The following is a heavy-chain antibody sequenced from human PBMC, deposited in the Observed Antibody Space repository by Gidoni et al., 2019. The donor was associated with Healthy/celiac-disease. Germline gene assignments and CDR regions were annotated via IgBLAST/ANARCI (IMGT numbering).Heavy chain of an antibody. CDR3: ARERLTYYDFWSGYYPDY. D-gene: IGHD3-3*01. V-gene: IGHV1-18*01. Sequence: QVQLVQSGAEVKKPGASVKVSCKASGYTFTSSGISWVRQAPGQGLEWMGWISAYNGNTNHAQKLQGRVTMTTDTSTSTAYMELRSLRSDDTAVYYCARERLTYYDFWSGYYPDYWGQGTLVTVSS. CDR2: ISAYNGNT. CDR1: GYTFTSSG. J-gene: IGHJ4*02.